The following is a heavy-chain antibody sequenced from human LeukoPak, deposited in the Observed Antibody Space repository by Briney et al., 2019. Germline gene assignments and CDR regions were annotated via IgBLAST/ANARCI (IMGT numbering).Heavy chain of an antibody. V-gene: IGHV4-59*01. D-gene: IGHD3-3*02. CDR3: ARAYSIDGPFDP. CDR2: IYYSGSN. J-gene: IGHJ5*02. Sequence: SETLSLTCTGSGCSISGYCWGWIRQPPGKGLVWMVYIYYSGSNNYKPFLDSRVTISVDTSKNQFYLKLSSVTAADTAVYYCARAYSIDGPFDPWGQGTLDSVSS. CDR1: GCSISGYC.